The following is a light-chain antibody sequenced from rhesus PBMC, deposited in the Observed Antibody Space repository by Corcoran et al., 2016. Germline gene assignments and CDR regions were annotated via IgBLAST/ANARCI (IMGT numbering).Light chain of an antibody. CDR3: QQHKSNPRT. J-gene: IGKJ1*01. V-gene: IGKV1-33*02. CDR2: ATS. Sequence: GDRVTITCQASQGISNWLAWYQQKPRKATKLLIYATSRLQSGVPSRFSGSGSGTEFTLTISSLQPEDFATYYCQQHKSNPRTFGQGAKVEIK. CDR1: QGISNW.